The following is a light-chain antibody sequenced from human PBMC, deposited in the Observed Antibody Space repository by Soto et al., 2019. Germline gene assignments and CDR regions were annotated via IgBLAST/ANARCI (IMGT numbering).Light chain of an antibody. CDR2: GAS. V-gene: IGKV3-20*01. Sequence: EIVLTQSPGTLSSSPGERATLSCRASQTVTSNYLAWYQQKPGQAPRLLFFGASIRSTGLPDRFSGGGSGTDFTLSISRLEPEDFAVYYCHQYGSSPGTFGQGTRVEVK. J-gene: IGKJ1*01. CDR1: QTVTSNY. CDR3: HQYGSSPGT.